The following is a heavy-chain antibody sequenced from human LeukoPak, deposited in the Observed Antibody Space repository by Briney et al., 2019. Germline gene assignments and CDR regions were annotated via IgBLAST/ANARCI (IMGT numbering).Heavy chain of an antibody. J-gene: IGHJ4*02. V-gene: IGHV3-74*01. D-gene: IGHD5-12*01. Sequence: PGWSLRLSCAASGFTFSSYWMHWVRQVPGKGLVWVSRINSDGSSTTYADSVKGRFTISRDNAKNTLYLQMNSLRAEDTAVYYCAKDGAWLRFDDWGQGILVTVSS. CDR2: INSDGSST. CDR3: AKDGAWLRFDD. CDR1: GFTFSSYW.